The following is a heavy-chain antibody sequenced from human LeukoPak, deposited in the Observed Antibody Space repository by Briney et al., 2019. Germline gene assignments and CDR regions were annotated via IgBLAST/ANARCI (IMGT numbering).Heavy chain of an antibody. CDR2: ITSTGSSI. V-gene: IGHV3-11*01. CDR3: ARGARYSGYDHDAFDI. D-gene: IGHD5-12*01. Sequence: GGSLRLSCAASGFAFSDYYMGWIRQAPGKGLEWVSYITSTGSSIYYADSVKDRFTISRDNAKNSLFLQMNSLRAEDTAVYYCARGARYSGYDHDAFDIWGQGTMVTVSS. CDR1: GFAFSDYY. J-gene: IGHJ3*02.